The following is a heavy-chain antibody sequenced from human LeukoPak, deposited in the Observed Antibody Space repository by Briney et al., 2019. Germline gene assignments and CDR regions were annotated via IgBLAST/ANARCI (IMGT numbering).Heavy chain of an antibody. D-gene: IGHD3-22*01. CDR3: ARDLGQYYDTSDNWFDP. CDR1: GFTFSNYW. V-gene: IGHV3-74*01. Sequence: GGSLRLSCAASGFTFSNYWMHWVRQAPGKGLVWVSHINSDGINTSYADSVKGRFTIFRDNAKNTLNLQMNSLRAEDTAVYYCARDLGQYYDTSDNWFDPWGQGTLVTVSS. CDR2: INSDGINT. J-gene: IGHJ5*02.